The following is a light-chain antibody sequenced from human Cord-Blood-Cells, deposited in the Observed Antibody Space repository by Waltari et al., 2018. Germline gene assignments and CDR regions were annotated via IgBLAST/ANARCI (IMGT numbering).Light chain of an antibody. V-gene: IGKV3-20*01. J-gene: IGKJ2*03. CDR3: QQYGSSPYS. CDR1: QSVSSSY. Sequence: EIVLTQSPGTLSLSPGERATLSCMASQSVSSSYLAWYQQKPGQAPRLLIYGASSRATGIPDRFSGSGSGTDFPLTISRLEPEDFAVYYCQQYGSSPYSFGQGTKLEIK. CDR2: GAS.